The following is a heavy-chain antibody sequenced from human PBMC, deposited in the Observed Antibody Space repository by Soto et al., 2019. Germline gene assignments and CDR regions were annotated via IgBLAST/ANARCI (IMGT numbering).Heavy chain of an antibody. V-gene: IGHV4-34*01. J-gene: IGHJ4*02. Sequence: QVQLQQWGAGLLKPSETLSLNCAVTGGSLSGYYWSWIRQPPGKGLEWIGEVKDGGHTNYSPSLRGRVTIPSDTANTQSSLMLNSVTAADTGVYYCARGQEGVVATHWDQGSLVTVSS. CDR1: GGSLSGYY. CDR2: VKDGGHT. D-gene: IGHD5-12*01. CDR3: ARGQEGVVATH.